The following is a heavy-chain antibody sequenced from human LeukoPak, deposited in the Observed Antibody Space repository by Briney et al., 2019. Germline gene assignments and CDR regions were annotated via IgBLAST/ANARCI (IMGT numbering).Heavy chain of an antibody. V-gene: IGHV4-59*05. CDR2: IYYSGST. CDR3: ARIGNRSYGDYEGY. D-gene: IGHD4-17*01. CDR1: GGSISSYY. J-gene: IGHJ4*02. Sequence: PSETLSLTCTVSGGSISSYYWSWIRQPPGKGLEWIGSIYYSGSTYYNPSLKSRVTISVDTSKNQFSLKLSSVTAADTAVYYCARIGNRSYGDYEGYWGQGTLVTVSS.